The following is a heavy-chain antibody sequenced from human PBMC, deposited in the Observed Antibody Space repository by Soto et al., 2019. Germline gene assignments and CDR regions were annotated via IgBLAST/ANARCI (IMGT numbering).Heavy chain of an antibody. CDR1: GFTFSSYA. Sequence: GGSLRLSCAASGFTFSSYAMSWVRQAPGKGLEWVSAISGSGGSTYYADSVKGRFTISRYNSKNTLYLQMNSLRAEDSAVYYCAKALVHYDSSGYPDNRGYFDYWGQGTLVTVSS. J-gene: IGHJ4*02. CDR2: ISGSGGST. V-gene: IGHV3-23*01. D-gene: IGHD3-22*01. CDR3: AKALVHYDSSGYPDNRGYFDY.